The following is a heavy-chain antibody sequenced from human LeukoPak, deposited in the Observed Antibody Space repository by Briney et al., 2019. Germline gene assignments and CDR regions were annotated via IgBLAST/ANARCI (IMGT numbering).Heavy chain of an antibody. D-gene: IGHD4-23*01. CDR1: GFTFTSYS. J-gene: IGHJ3*02. CDR3: ANEYGGNPNSAFDI. Sequence: GGSLRLSCAASGFTFTSYSMNWVRQAPGKGLEWVSTISGGGGSTYYADSVKGRFTISRDNSKNTLYLQVNSLRAEDTAVYYCANEYGGNPNSAFDIWGQGTMVTVSS. V-gene: IGHV3-23*01. CDR2: ISGGGGST.